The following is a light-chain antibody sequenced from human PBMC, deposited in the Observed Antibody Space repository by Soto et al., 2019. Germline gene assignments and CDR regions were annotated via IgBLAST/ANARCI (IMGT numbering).Light chain of an antibody. CDR1: QGLKF. CDR2: EAT. CDR3: QQANSFPIT. J-gene: IGKJ5*01. Sequence: VQRTPSPSSVSASVGDTVTITCRASQGLKFLAWYQQKPGKAPRLLIYEATNLQSGVPPRFSGSGSGTDFTLTISSLQPEDFATYFCQQANSFPITLGQGSRLEI. V-gene: IGKV1-12*01.